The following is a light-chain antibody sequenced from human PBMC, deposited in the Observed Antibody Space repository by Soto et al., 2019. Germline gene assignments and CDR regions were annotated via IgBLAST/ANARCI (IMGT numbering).Light chain of an antibody. CDR2: GAS. J-gene: IGKJ1*01. CDR1: QSVSSSY. Sequence: IVLTQSPGTLSLYPGERATLSCRASQSVSSSYLAWYQQKPGQAPRLLIYGASSRATGIPDRFSGSGSGTDFTLTISRLEPEDFAVYYCQQYGSSPRTFGQGTRWIS. V-gene: IGKV3-20*01. CDR3: QQYGSSPRT.